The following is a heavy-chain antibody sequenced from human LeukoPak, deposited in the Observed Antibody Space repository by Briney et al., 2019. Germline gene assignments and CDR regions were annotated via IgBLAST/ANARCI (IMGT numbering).Heavy chain of an antibody. Sequence: SGTLSLTCTVSGGSISSYYWSWIRQPPGKGLEWIGYIYYSGSTNYNPSLKSRVTISVDTSKNQFSLKLSSVTAADTAVYYCARGGGQQLVGLGYWGQGTLVTVSS. CDR2: IYYSGST. D-gene: IGHD6-13*01. V-gene: IGHV4-59*01. CDR3: ARGGGQQLVGLGY. J-gene: IGHJ4*02. CDR1: GGSISSYY.